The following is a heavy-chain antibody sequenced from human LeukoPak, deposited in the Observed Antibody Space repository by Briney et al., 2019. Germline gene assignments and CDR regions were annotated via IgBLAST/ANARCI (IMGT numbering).Heavy chain of an antibody. CDR3: ARRLAARPFRADYYYYYMDV. D-gene: IGHD6-6*01. Sequence: ASVKVSCKASGYTFTSYGISWLRQAPGQGLEWMGWISAYNGNTNYAQKLQGRVTMTTDTSTSTAYMELRSLRSDDTAVYYCARRLAARPFRADYYYYYMDVWGKGTTVTVSS. CDR1: GYTFTSYG. CDR2: ISAYNGNT. J-gene: IGHJ6*03. V-gene: IGHV1-18*01.